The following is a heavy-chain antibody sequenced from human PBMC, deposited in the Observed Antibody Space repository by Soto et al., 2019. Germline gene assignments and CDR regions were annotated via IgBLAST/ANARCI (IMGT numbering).Heavy chain of an antibody. CDR3: ARDSAYNDFWSSIMEVYHYGLDV. Sequence: QVQLVQSGGEVKKPGASVKVSCKASGYSFSNYAISWVRQAPGQGLEWMGWINVYKGDTKYSQKFQDRVTVTTDTSTSTAYMEFRSLRSDDTGVYYCARDSAYNDFWSSIMEVYHYGLDVWGQGTRVSVSS. CDR1: GYSFSNYA. V-gene: IGHV1-18*01. D-gene: IGHD3-3*01. CDR2: INVYKGDT. J-gene: IGHJ6*02.